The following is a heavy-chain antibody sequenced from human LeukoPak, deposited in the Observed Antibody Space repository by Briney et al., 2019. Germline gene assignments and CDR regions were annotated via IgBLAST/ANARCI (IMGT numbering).Heavy chain of an antibody. D-gene: IGHD3-22*01. CDR1: GGSISSYY. V-gene: IGHV4-59*01. J-gene: IGHJ4*02. CDR3: ARVNTYYYDSSRYPRGWDFDY. CDR2: IYYSGST. Sequence: SETLSLTCTVSGGSISSYYWSWIRQPPGKGLEWIGYIYYSGSTNYNPSLKSRVTISVDTSKNQFSLKLSSVTAADTAVYYCARVNTYYYDSSRYPRGWDFDYWGQGTLVTVSS.